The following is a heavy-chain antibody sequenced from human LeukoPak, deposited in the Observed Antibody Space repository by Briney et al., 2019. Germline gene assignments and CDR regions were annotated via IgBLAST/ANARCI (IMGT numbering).Heavy chain of an antibody. V-gene: IGHV3-7*01. CDR1: GFTFSSYW. J-gene: IGHJ4*02. D-gene: IGHD5-18*01. CDR3: ARGPWIQLRLLDY. Sequence: GGSLRLSCAASGFTFSSYWMSWVRQAPGKGLEWVANIKQDGSEKYYVDSVKGRFTISRDNAKNSLYLQMNSLRAEDTAVYYCARGPWIQLRLLDYWGQGTLVTVSS. CDR2: IKQDGSEK.